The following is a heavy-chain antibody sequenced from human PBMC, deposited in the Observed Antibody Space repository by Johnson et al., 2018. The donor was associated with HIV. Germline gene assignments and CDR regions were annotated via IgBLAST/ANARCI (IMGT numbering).Heavy chain of an antibody. Sequence: QVQLVESGGGVVQPGGSLRLSCATSGFTFSSYGMHWVRQSPGKGLEWVAFIRYDGSNKYYTDSVKGRFTISRDNSKNTLYMQMSRQRPEDTAVYYCARSPRAAEGAFDIWGQGTMVTVSS. J-gene: IGHJ3*02. D-gene: IGHD6-13*01. CDR1: GFTFSSYG. CDR3: ARSPRAAEGAFDI. V-gene: IGHV3-30*02. CDR2: IRYDGSNK.